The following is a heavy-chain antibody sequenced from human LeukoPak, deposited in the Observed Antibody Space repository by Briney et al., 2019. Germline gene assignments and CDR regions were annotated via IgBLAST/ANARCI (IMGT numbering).Heavy chain of an antibody. J-gene: IGHJ3*02. Sequence: PSETLSLTCNVSGDSLTSHFWSWIRQTPGKGLEWIGYVFHSGTTNYSPSLKSRVTISLDTSKKQFYLRLASVTAADTALYYCARRMATVTDAFDIWGRGTMVSLSS. CDR2: VFHSGTT. CDR3: ARRMATVTDAFDI. CDR1: GDSLTSHF. V-gene: IGHV4-59*08. D-gene: IGHD5-24*01.